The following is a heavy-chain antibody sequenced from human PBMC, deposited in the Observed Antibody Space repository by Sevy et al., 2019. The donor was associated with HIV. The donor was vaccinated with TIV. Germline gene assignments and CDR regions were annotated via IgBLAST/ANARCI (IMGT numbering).Heavy chain of an antibody. CDR1: GYSFTSHW. CDR2: IFPDDSDT. J-gene: IGHJ4*01. CDR3: ATSRSGYFDGSGYYIY. Sequence: KQRESLKISCQGSGYSFTSHWIAWVRQMPGKGLEWMGIIFPDDSDTRYSPSFQGQVTFSADKSIFTAYLQWSSLRASDTAIYYCATSRSGYFDGSGYYIYWGQGTQVTVSS. V-gene: IGHV5-51*03. D-gene: IGHD3-22*01.